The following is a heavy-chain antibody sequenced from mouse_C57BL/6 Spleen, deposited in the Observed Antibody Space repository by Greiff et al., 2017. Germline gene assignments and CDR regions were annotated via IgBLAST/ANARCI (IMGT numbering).Heavy chain of an antibody. CDR1: GFTFSDYG. J-gene: IGHJ2*01. Sequence: EVKLQESGGGLVKPGGSLKLSCAASGFTFSDYGMHWVRQAPEKGLEWVAYISSGSSTIYYADTVKGRFTISRDNAKNTLFLQLTSLRSEDTAMYYCARGLPNYFAYWGQGTTLTVSS. CDR2: ISSGSSTI. V-gene: IGHV5-17*01. D-gene: IGHD2-2*01. CDR3: ARGLPNYFAY.